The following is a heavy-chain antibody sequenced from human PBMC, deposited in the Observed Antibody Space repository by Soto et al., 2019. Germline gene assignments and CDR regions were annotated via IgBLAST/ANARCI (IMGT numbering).Heavy chain of an antibody. CDR1: GGSISSGDYY. D-gene: IGHD2-21*02. CDR2: IYYSGST. V-gene: IGHV4-30-4*01. CDR3: ARVVTGEYFQH. J-gene: IGHJ1*01. Sequence: PSETLSLTCTVSGGSISSGDYYWSWIRQPPGKGLEWIGYIYYSGSTYYNPSLKSRVTISVDTSKNQFSLKLSSVTAADTAVYYCARVVTGEYFQHWGQGTLVTVSS.